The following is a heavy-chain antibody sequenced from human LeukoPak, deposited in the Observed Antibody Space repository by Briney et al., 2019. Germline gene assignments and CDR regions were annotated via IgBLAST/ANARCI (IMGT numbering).Heavy chain of an antibody. J-gene: IGHJ4*02. CDR3: ARDGYNTRGPYDY. D-gene: IGHD5-24*01. Sequence: GGSLRLSCAASGFTFSSYSMNWVRQAPGRGVEGVSYISSSSSSIYYADSVKGRFTVSRDNAKNSLYLQMNSLRDEDTAVYYCARDGYNTRGPYDYWGQGTLVTVSS. CDR1: GFTFSSYS. V-gene: IGHV3-48*02. CDR2: ISSSSSSI.